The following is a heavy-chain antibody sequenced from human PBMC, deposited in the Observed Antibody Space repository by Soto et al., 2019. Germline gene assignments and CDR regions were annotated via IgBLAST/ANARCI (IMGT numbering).Heavy chain of an antibody. V-gene: IGHV1-69*08. CDR1: GGTFSSHT. CDR2: IIHALGTA. Sequence: QDQLVQSGAEVKKPGSSVKVSCKASGGTFSSHTFSWVRQAPGQGLEWMGRIIHALGTATYAQKFQGRVTITADESATTVYMELNSLRSEDTAVYYCARPDFGDYWYFDLGGRGTLVTVSS. D-gene: IGHD4-17*01. CDR3: ARPDFGDYWYFDL. J-gene: IGHJ2*01.